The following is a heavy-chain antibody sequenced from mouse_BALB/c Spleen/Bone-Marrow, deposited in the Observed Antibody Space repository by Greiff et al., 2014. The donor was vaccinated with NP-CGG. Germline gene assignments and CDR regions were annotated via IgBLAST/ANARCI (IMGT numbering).Heavy chain of an antibody. J-gene: IGHJ3*01. Sequence: QVQLQQSGPELVKPGALVKISCKASGYTFTSYDINWVKQRPGPGLEWLGWIYPGDGSTKYNEKFTGKATLTADKSSSTAYMQLSSLTSENSAVYFCARSGDSSGYGFAYWGQGTLVTVSA. D-gene: IGHD3-2*01. CDR1: GYTFTSYD. V-gene: IGHV1S56*01. CDR3: ARSGDSSGYGFAY. CDR2: IYPGDGST.